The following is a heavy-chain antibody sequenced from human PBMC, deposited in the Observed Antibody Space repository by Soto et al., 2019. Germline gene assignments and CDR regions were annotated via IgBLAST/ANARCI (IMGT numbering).Heavy chain of an antibody. CDR2: MNPDSGDT. CDR1: GYPFTDYA. D-gene: IGHD1-20*01. J-gene: IGHJ6*02. CDR3: ARKYNWNDLELDV. Sequence: QVQLVQSAAEVKKPGASVKVSCKASGYPFTDYAINWVRQATGQGFEWMGWMNPDSGDTGLEVKFQGRVTLTRTPYIATAYMALSNLRSEDTAVYYGARKYNWNDLELDVWGQGTPVTVAS. V-gene: IGHV1-8*02.